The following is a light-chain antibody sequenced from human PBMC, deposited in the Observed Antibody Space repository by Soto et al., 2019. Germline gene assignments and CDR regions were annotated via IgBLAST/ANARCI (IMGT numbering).Light chain of an antibody. J-gene: IGLJ2*01. CDR3: CSYAGSYRGV. Sequence: QSALTQPRSVSGSPGQSVTISCTGTSSDVGGYNYVSWYQQHPGKAPKLMIYDVSKRPSGVPDRFSGSKSGNTASLTISGLQAEDEADYYCCSYAGSYRGVFGGGTKLTAL. CDR2: DVS. V-gene: IGLV2-11*01. CDR1: SSDVGGYNY.